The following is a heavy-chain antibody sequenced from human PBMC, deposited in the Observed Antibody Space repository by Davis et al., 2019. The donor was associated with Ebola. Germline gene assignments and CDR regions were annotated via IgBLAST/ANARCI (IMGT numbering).Heavy chain of an antibody. Sequence: SETLSLTCAVSGGSISSGGYSWSWIRQPPGKGLEWIGYIYHSGSTYYNPSLKSRVTISVDTSKNQFSLKLSSVTAADTAVYYCARLRVLYSRSDYWGQGTLVTVSS. CDR3: ARLRVLYSRSDY. V-gene: IGHV4-30-2*01. CDR2: IYHSGST. D-gene: IGHD6-13*01. CDR1: GGSISSGGYS. J-gene: IGHJ4*02.